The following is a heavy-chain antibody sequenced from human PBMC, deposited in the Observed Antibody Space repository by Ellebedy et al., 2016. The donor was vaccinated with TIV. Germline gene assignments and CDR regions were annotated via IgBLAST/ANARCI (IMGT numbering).Heavy chain of an antibody. V-gene: IGHV3-30*03. Sequence: GESLKISCAASGFTFSNYDMHWVRQAPGKGLAWVAVISSDGSNKYYAASVKGRFTISSDNSKNTLYLQMNGLRAEDTAVYFCARAMRAGWGAFDIWGQGTMVSVSS. CDR3: ARAMRAGWGAFDI. J-gene: IGHJ3*02. CDR1: GFTFSNYD. D-gene: IGHD7-27*01. CDR2: ISSDGSNK.